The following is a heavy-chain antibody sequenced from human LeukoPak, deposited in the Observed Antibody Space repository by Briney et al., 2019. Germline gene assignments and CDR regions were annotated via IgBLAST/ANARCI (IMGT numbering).Heavy chain of an antibody. J-gene: IGHJ4*02. CDR1: GFIFSSYG. CDR2: ISSSSSYI. D-gene: IGHD3-3*01. V-gene: IGHV3-21*01. Sequence: GGSLRLSCAASGFIFSSYGMNWVRQAPGKGLEWVSSISSSSSYIYYADSVKGRFTISRDNAKNSLYLQVNSLRAEDTAVYYCARDLSGYYTRGYFDYWGQGTLVTVSS. CDR3: ARDLSGYYTRGYFDY.